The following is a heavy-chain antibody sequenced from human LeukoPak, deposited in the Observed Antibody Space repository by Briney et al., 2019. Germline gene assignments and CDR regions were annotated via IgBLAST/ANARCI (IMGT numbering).Heavy chain of an antibody. Sequence: PGGSLRLSCSASGFTFTRYWMHWVRQAPGKGLVWVSRVNSDGTGRIYADAVKGRITISRDNAKSSVVLELNSLRAEDTATYYCARGGLDHAFDIWGQGTMVTVSS. CDR3: ARGGLDHAFDI. CDR1: GFTFTRYW. CDR2: VNSDGTGR. J-gene: IGHJ3*02. D-gene: IGHD3/OR15-3a*01. V-gene: IGHV3-74*01.